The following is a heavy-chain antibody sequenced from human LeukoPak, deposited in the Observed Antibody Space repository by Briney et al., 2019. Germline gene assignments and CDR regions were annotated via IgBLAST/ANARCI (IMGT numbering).Heavy chain of an antibody. CDR2: INTDGSST. CDR1: GFTFSSYW. D-gene: IGHD3-10*01. CDR3: ARPLGRGVNWFDP. V-gene: IGHV3-74*01. Sequence: GGSLRLSCAASGFTFSSYWMHWVRQAPGKGLVWVSRINTDGSSTSYADSVKGRFTISRDNAKNSLYLQMNSLRAEDTAVYYCARPLGRGVNWFDPWGQGTLVTVSS. J-gene: IGHJ5*02.